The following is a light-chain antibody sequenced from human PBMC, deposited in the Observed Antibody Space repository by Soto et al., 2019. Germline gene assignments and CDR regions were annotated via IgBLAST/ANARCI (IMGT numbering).Light chain of an antibody. J-gene: IGLJ2*01. Sequence: QAVVTQEPSLTVSPGGTVTLTCGSNTGAVTSGHYPYWFQQKPGQAPRTLIYDTNNKHSWTPARSSGSLLGGKAALTLSGAQPEDEADYYCLLSYSGAYVVFGGGTKVTVL. V-gene: IGLV7-46*01. CDR3: LLSYSGAYVV. CDR1: TGAVTSGHY. CDR2: DTN.